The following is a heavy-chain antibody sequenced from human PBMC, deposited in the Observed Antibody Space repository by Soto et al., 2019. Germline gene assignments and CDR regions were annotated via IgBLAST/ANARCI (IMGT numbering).Heavy chain of an antibody. CDR1: GGSISSGDYY. CDR3: ARDQSYYDFWSGYYPGPHYCGMDV. D-gene: IGHD3-3*01. V-gene: IGHV4-30-4*01. J-gene: IGHJ6*02. Sequence: SETLSLTCTVSGGSISSGDYYWSWIRQPPGKGLEWIGYIYYSGSTYYNPSLKSRVTISVDTSKNQFSLKLSSVTAADTAVYYCARDQSYYDFWSGYYPGPHYCGMDVLGQGTTV. CDR2: IYYSGST.